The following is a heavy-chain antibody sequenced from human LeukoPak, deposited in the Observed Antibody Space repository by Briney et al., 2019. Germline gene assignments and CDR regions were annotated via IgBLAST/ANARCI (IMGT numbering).Heavy chain of an antibody. V-gene: IGHV3-30-3*01. D-gene: IGHD6-13*01. J-gene: IGHJ4*02. CDR1: GFTFSSYA. CDR2: ISYDGSNK. Sequence: GGSLRLSCAASGFTFSSYAMHWVRQAPGKGLEWVAVISYDGSNKYYADSVKGRFTISRDNSKNTLYLQMNSLRAEDTAVYYCARLEYSSLDYWGQGSLVTVSS. CDR3: ARLEYSSLDY.